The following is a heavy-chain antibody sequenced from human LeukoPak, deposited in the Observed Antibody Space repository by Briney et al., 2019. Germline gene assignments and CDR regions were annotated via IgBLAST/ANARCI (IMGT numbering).Heavy chain of an antibody. CDR1: GYAFIRYR. CDR2: LKLYDGST. D-gene: IGHD3-10*01. V-gene: IGHV1-46*01. Sequence: GASVKVSCKASGYAFIRYRIHWVRQAPGQGLEWMGVLKLYDGSTSHAQKFQGRVTMTRDTSTSTVYMELSSLRSEDTAVYYCAGVGQSRLDYWGQGTLVTVSS. J-gene: IGHJ4*02. CDR3: AGVGQSRLDY.